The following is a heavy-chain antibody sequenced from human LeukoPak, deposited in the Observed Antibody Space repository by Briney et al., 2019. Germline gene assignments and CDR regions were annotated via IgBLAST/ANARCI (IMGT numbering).Heavy chain of an antibody. D-gene: IGHD3-10*01. CDR2: INHSGST. Sequence: PSETLSLTCAVYGGSFSGYYWSWIRQPPGKGLEWIGEINHSGSTNYNPSLKSRVTISVDTSKNQFSLKLSSVTAADTAEYYCARGPGYYYGSGSYFSFWGQGTLVTVSS. CDR1: GGSFSGYY. J-gene: IGHJ4*02. CDR3: ARGPGYYYGSGSYFSF. V-gene: IGHV4-34*01.